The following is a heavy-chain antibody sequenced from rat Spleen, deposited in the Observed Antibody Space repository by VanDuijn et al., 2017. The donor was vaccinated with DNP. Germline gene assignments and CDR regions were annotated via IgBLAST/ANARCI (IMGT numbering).Heavy chain of an antibody. CDR1: GFTFSDSA. CDR2: IIYDGSHT. J-gene: IGHJ4*01. CDR3: ARSNYPHMDA. V-gene: IGHV5-17*01. D-gene: IGHD1-4*01. Sequence: EVHLVESGGGVVQPGNSLKLSCVASGFTFSDSAMAWVRQSPKKGLEWVATIIYDGSHTFYRDSVKGRFTISRDNAKSTLYLQMDSLRSEDTATYYCARSNYPHMDAWGQGTSVTVSS.